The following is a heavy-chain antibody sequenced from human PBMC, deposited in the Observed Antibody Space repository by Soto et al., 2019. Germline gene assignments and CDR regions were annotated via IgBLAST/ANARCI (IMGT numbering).Heavy chain of an antibody. V-gene: IGHV4-4*07. CDR2: IYTTGSA. D-gene: IGHD3-10*01. J-gene: IGHJ4*02. CDR3: ARFSNGVRFDY. Sequence: QVQLQESGPGLVKPSETLSLTCTVAGGSINSFYWSWIRQPAGKGLEWIGRIYTTGSANYNPSLKSRVTMSVDTSKNQFSLKLSSVTAADTAVYYCARFSNGVRFDYWGQGTLVTVSS. CDR1: GGSINSFY.